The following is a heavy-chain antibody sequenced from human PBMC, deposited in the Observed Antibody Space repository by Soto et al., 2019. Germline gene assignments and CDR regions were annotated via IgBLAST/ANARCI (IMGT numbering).Heavy chain of an antibody. CDR3: ARADSSSWYWFDP. CDR1: GYTFTSYG. V-gene: IGHV1-69*13. Sequence: SVKVSCKASGYTFTSYGISWVRQAPGQGLEWMGGIIPIFGTANYAQKFQGRVTITADESTSTAYMELSSLRSEDTAVYYCARADSSSWYWFDPWGQGTLVTVSS. CDR2: IIPIFGTA. D-gene: IGHD6-13*01. J-gene: IGHJ5*02.